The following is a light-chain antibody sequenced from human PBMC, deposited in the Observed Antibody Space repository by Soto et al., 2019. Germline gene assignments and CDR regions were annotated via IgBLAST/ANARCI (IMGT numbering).Light chain of an antibody. CDR1: SSDVGGYKY. CDR2: EVS. CDR3: SSYSGSSTPVL. J-gene: IGLJ2*01. V-gene: IGLV2-14*01. Sequence: QSALTQPASVSGSPGQSITISCTGTSSDVGGYKYVSWYQRHPGQAPKLMIYEVSNRPSGVSHRFSGSKSGNTASLTISGLQAEDEGDYYCSSYSGSSTPVLFGGGTKLTVL.